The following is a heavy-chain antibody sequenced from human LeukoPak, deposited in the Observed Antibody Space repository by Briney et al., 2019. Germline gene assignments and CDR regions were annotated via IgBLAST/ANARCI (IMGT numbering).Heavy chain of an antibody. CDR3: AKAGYYYDSSGYYHDLVDY. D-gene: IGHD3-22*01. J-gene: IGHJ4*02. CDR2: ISGSGGST. V-gene: IGHV3-23*01. CDR1: GFTFSSYA. Sequence: GGSLRLSCAASGFTFSSYAMSWVRQAPGKGLEWVSAISGSGGSTYYADSVKGRFTISTDNSKNTLYLQMNSLRSEDTTVYYCAKAGYYYDSSGYYHDLVDYWGQGTLVTVSS.